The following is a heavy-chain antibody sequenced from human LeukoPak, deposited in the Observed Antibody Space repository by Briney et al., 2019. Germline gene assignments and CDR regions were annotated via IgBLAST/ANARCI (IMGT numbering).Heavy chain of an antibody. CDR2: ISGSGGST. CDR1: GFTFSSYA. CDR3: AKADSGSWYAYLSHYFDY. Sequence: GGSLRLSCAASGFTFSSYAMSWVRQAPGKGLEWVSAISGSGGSTYYADSVKGRFTISRDNSKNTLYLQMNSLRAEDTAVYYCAKADSGSWYAYLSHYFDYWGQGTLVTVSS. V-gene: IGHV3-23*01. D-gene: IGHD6-13*01. J-gene: IGHJ4*02.